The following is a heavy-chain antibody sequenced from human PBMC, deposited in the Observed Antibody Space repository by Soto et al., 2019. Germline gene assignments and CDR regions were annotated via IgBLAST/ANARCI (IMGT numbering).Heavy chain of an antibody. V-gene: IGHV1-18*04. Sequence: ASGTLSCEASGYTFTSYGISWVRQDPGQWLEWMGWISAYNGNTNYAQKLQGRVTMTTDTSTSTAYMELRSLRSEDTAVYYCARDRTPAEIDIVVGAPYYYYGMDVWGQGTTVTLSS. CDR3: ARDRTPAEIDIVVGAPYYYYGMDV. CDR2: ISAYNGNT. D-gene: IGHD2-15*01. J-gene: IGHJ6*02. CDR1: GYTFTSYG.